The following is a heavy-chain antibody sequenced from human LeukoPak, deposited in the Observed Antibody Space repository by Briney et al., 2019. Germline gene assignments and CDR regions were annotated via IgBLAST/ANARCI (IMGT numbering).Heavy chain of an antibody. J-gene: IGHJ3*02. CDR3: ARNRNYIGLVSHSIDPGEYDAFDI. CDR2: VYYSGRT. V-gene: IGHV4-59*01. D-gene: IGHD1-7*01. CDR1: GGSISNYY. Sequence: SETLSLTCTVSGGSISNYYWNWIRQPPVKGLEWIGYVYYSGRTNYNPSLKSRVTISVDTSKNQFSLRLSSVTAADTALYYCARNRNYIGLVSHSIDPGEYDAFDIWGQGTMVAVSS.